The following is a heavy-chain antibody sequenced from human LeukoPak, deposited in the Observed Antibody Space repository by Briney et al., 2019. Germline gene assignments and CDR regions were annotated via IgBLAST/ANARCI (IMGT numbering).Heavy chain of an antibody. CDR3: ARLSVGATRGFDY. D-gene: IGHD1-26*01. V-gene: IGHV1-2*02. CDR2: INPNSGGT. Sequence: GASVKVSCKASGYTFTSYGITWVRQAPGQGLEWMGWINPNSGGTNYAQKFQGRVTMTRDTSISTAYMELTRLTSDDTAVYYCARLSVGATRGFDYWGQGTLVTVSS. J-gene: IGHJ4*02. CDR1: GYTFTSYG.